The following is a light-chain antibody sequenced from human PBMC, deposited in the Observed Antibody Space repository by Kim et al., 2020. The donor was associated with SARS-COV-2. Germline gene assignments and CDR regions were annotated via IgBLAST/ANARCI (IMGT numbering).Light chain of an antibody. CDR1: QGVGRY. Sequence: SPGERATLSCRASQGVGRYLAWYQQKAGQAPRLLIYDASNRANGIPSRFSGSGSGTDYTLTISSLEPEDFAVYYCQQRSHWPPVTFGHGTRLEIK. J-gene: IGKJ5*01. CDR2: DAS. CDR3: QQRSHWPPVT. V-gene: IGKV3-11*01.